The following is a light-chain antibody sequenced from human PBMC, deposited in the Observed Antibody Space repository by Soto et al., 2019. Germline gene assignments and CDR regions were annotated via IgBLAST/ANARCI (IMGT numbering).Light chain of an antibody. CDR2: DAS. CDR3: QQRSNWPPT. V-gene: IGKV3-11*01. J-gene: IGKJ4*01. Sequence: IVWTQSPATLSLSPGERATLSCRASQSVSSYLAWYQQKPGQAPRLLIYDASNRATGIPARFSGSGSGTDFTLTISSLEPEDFAVYYCQQRSNWPPTFGGGTQVEIK. CDR1: QSVSSY.